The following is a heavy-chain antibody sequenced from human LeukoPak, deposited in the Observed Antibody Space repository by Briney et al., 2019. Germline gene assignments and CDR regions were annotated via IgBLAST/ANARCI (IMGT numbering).Heavy chain of an antibody. D-gene: IGHD3-3*01. Sequence: SETLSLTCAVYGGSFSGYYWSWIRQPPGKGLEWIGEINHSGSTNYNPSLKSRVTISVDTSKNQFSLKLSSVTAADTAVYYCARVGRFYNYKLKLRFLEWLPGWFDPWGQGTLVTVSS. J-gene: IGHJ5*02. CDR1: GGSFSGYY. CDR3: ARVGRFYNYKLKLRFLEWLPGWFDP. V-gene: IGHV4-34*01. CDR2: INHSGST.